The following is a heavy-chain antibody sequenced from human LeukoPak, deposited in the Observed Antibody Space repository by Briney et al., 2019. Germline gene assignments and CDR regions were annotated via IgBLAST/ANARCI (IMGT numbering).Heavy chain of an antibody. Sequence: ASVKVSCKASGYTFTGYYKHWVRQAPGQGLEWMGWINPNSGGTNYAQKFQGRVTMTRDTSISTAYVELSRLRSDDTAVYYCARTRDSSFGAWYYFDYWGQGTLVTVSS. CDR1: GYTFTGYY. CDR2: INPNSGGT. D-gene: IGHD3-22*01. CDR3: ARTRDSSFGAWYYFDY. V-gene: IGHV1-2*02. J-gene: IGHJ4*02.